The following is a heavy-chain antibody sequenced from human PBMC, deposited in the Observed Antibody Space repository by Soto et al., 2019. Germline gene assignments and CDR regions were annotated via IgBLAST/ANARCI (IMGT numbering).Heavy chain of an antibody. CDR2: IFDSGTT. V-gene: IGHV4-31*03. J-gene: IGHJ5*02. Sequence: QVQLQESGPGLVKPSQTLSLTCTVSGGSISSGGYYWSWIRKHPGKGLEWLGYIFDSGTTYYNPSLTRRVTISVDTSKNQFSLKLSSVTAADTGVYYCARSVDPWGQGTRVTVSS. CDR1: GGSISSGGYY. CDR3: ARSVDP.